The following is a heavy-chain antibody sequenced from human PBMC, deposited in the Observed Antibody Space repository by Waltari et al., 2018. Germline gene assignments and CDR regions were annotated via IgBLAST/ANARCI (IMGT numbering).Heavy chain of an antibody. CDR2: VSEYNGNT. CDR3: SRDHDRGDY. V-gene: IGHV1-18*01. D-gene: IGHD1-1*01. Sequence: QVQLVQSGAEVKKPGASVKVSCKASGYTFTSYGISWVRQAPGQGLECMGWVSEYNGNTNYAQKLVSRGTLTTDTATSTACLELRSRGSDDAAVYYCSRDHDRGDYWGQGPLITVSS. J-gene: IGHJ4*02. CDR1: GYTFTSYG.